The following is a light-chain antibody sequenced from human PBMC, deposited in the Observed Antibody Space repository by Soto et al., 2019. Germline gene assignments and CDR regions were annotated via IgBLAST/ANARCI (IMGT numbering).Light chain of an antibody. CDR1: QSVSSS. J-gene: IGKJ4*01. CDR2: DAS. Sequence: EIVLTQSPATLSLSPGERATLSCRASQSVSSSLAWYQQKPGQAPRLLIYDASNGATGIPARFSGSGSGTDFPLTISSLEPEDFAVYYCQQSSDWPRLSFGGGTKVEIK. V-gene: IGKV3-11*01. CDR3: QQSSDWPRLS.